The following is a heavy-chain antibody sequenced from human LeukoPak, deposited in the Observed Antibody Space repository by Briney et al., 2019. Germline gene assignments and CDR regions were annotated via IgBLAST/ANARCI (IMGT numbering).Heavy chain of an antibody. CDR2: IYGGGST. D-gene: IGHD2-15*01. Sequence: GGSLRLSCAASGFTFSSFWMHWVRQAPGKGLEWVSVIYGGGSTFHADSVQGRFAISGDNSKNMLYLHMNTLRVEDTAVYYCAREGKEPGSGYFDLWGRGTVVTVSS. CDR3: AREGKEPGSGYFDL. CDR1: GFTFSSFW. J-gene: IGHJ2*01. V-gene: IGHV3-66*01.